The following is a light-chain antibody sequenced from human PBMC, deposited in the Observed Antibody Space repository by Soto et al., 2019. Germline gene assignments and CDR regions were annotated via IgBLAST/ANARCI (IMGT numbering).Light chain of an antibody. J-gene: IGLJ1*01. Sequence: QSVLTQPASVSGSPGQSITISCTGTSSDVGNYNLVSWYQQHPDKAPKFMIYEVNKRPSGVSNRFSGSKSGNTASLTISGLQAEDEAEYYCCSYAGSSSFYVFGTGTKVTVL. V-gene: IGLV2-23*02. CDR1: SSDVGNYNL. CDR2: EVN. CDR3: CSYAGSSSFYV.